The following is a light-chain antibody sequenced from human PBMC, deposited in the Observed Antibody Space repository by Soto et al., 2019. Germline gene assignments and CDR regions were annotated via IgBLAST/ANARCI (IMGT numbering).Light chain of an antibody. V-gene: IGKV3-20*01. CDR2: DTS. Sequence: EIVLTQSPGTLSLSPGERATLSCRASQSVSSNSLAWYQQRAGQAPRLLIYDTSSRATGIPDRFSGSGSGTDFALTISRLEPEDFAVYYCHQYGSSAYTFGPGTKLEIK. CDR1: QSVSSNS. CDR3: HQYGSSAYT. J-gene: IGKJ2*01.